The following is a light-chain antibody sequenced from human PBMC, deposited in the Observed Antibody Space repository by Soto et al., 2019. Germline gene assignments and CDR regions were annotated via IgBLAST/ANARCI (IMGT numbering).Light chain of an antibody. CDR2: DVS. J-gene: IGLJ3*02. CDR3: MSPTTRVTWV. V-gene: IGLV2-14*02. Sequence: QSALTQPASVSGSPGQSITISCTGTSSDVGAYDLVSWYQQHPGKAPKLIIYDVSNRPSGVSSRFSGSKSGNTASLTISGLQAEDEADYYCMSPTTRVTWVFGAGTKVTVL. CDR1: SSDVGAYDL.